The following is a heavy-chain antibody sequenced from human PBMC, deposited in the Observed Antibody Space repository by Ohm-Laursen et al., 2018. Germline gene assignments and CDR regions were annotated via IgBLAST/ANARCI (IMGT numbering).Heavy chain of an antibody. V-gene: IGHV3-9*01. D-gene: IGHD4/OR15-4a*01. CDR3: VKDGIDLTIDL. J-gene: IGHJ5*02. CDR1: GFSFDDYA. Sequence: SLRLSCSASGFSFDDYAMHWVRQAPGKGLEWVSGISWNSGSIGYADSVRGRFTISRHNAKNSLYLQMNSLRPENTAFYYCVKDGIDLTIDLWGQGTLVTVSS. CDR2: ISWNSGSI.